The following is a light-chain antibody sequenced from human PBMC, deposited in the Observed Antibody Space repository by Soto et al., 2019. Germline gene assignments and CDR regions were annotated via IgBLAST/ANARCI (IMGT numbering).Light chain of an antibody. CDR3: SSFASSNTWV. CDR2: EVT. CDR1: GSDVGAYNY. V-gene: IGLV2-8*01. J-gene: IGLJ3*02. Sequence: QSVLTQPPSASGSPGQSVTISCTGTGSDVGAYNYVSWYQQHAGKAPKLVIYEVTKRPSGVPDRFSGSKSANTASLTVSGLQAEDEDDYYCSSFASSNTWVFGGGTKLTVL.